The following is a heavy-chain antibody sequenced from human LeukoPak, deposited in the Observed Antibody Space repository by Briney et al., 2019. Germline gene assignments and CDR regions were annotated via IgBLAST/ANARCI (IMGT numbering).Heavy chain of an antibody. Sequence: SETLSLTCTVSGGSISSYYWSWIRQPPGQGLEWIGYISYSGSTNYNPSLKSRVTISVDTPKHQFSLQLSSVTAADTAVYYCARGGWQQFPYYFDYWGQGTLVTVSS. V-gene: IGHV4-59*01. CDR3: ARGGWQQFPYYFDY. CDR1: GGSISSYY. D-gene: IGHD5-24*01. CDR2: ISYSGST. J-gene: IGHJ4*02.